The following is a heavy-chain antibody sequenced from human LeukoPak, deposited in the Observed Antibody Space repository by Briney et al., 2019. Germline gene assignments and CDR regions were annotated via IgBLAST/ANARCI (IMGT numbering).Heavy chain of an antibody. D-gene: IGHD3-9*01. CDR2: INPSGGST. V-gene: IGHV1-46*01. J-gene: IGHJ4*02. CDR1: GYTFTSYD. CDR3: ATGDPYDIWTGYYFFY. Sequence: ASAKVSCKASGYTFTSYDMHWVRQAPGQGLEWMGIINPSGGSTSYAQKFQGRVTMTRDTSTSTVYMELSSLRSEDTAVYYCATGDPYDIWTGYYFFYWGQGTLVTVSS.